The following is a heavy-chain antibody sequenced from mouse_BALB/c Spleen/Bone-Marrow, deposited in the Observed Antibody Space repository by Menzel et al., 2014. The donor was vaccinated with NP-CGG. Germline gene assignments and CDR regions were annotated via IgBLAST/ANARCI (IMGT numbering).Heavy chain of an antibody. D-gene: IGHD1-1*01. J-gene: IGHJ2*01. Sequence: EVQLVESGPELVKPGASVEISCKASGYSFXGYYMHWVKQGHVKSLEWIGRINPYNGATSYNQNFKDKASLTVDKSSSTAYMELHSLTSEDSAVYYRARDEDYYGSTDFDYWGQGTTLTVSS. CDR2: INPYNGAT. CDR3: ARDEDYYGSTDFDY. V-gene: IGHV1-31*01. CDR1: GYSFXGYY.